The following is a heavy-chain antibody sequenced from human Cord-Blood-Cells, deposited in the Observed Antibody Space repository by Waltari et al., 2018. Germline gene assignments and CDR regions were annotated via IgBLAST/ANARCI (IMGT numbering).Heavy chain of an antibody. Sequence: QVQLVQSGAEVKKPGASVKVSCKASGYTFTGYYMHWVRQAPGQGLEWMGWMNPNGGGKNNAKKFQGRVTRTRETSISTAYMELSRRRSDDTAVYYCARGNEYSSSWGYYYYMDVWGKGTTVTVAS. J-gene: IGHJ6*03. D-gene: IGHD6-6*01. CDR3: ARGNEYSSSWGYYYYMDV. CDR2: MNPNGGGK. CDR1: GYTFTGYY. V-gene: IGHV1-2*02.